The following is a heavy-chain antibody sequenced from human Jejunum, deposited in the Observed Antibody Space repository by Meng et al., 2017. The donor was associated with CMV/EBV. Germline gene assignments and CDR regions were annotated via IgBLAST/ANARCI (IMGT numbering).Heavy chain of an antibody. CDR1: GFTFCSHW. Sequence: GFTFCSHWMSWVRRPPGKGLEWVANISPDGGEKYYVESVRGRFTISRDNVENSVHLQLTSLGVEDTAVYCCTKARLFYKVLVESWGQGTVVTVSS. J-gene: IGHJ4*02. CDR3: TKARLFYKVLVES. V-gene: IGHV3-7*01. D-gene: IGHD3-3*02. CDR2: ISPDGGEK.